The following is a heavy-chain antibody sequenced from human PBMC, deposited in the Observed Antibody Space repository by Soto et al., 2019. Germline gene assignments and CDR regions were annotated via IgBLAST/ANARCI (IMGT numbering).Heavy chain of an antibody. Sequence: QVQLVQSGAEVKKPGASVKVSCKASGYTFTSYDIKWVRQATGQGLEWMGWMSPNGGHTGYAQKFQGRITMTRNTSTSTAYMELSSLTSDDSAVYYCSRSAYSFEGVFDYWGQGTLVTVSS. CDR2: MSPNGGHT. V-gene: IGHV1-8*01. CDR3: SRSAYSFEGVFDY. CDR1: GYTFTSYD. J-gene: IGHJ4*02. D-gene: IGHD5-18*01.